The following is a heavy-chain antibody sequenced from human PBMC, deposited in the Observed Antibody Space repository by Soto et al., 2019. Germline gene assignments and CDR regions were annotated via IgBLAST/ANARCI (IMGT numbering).Heavy chain of an antibody. J-gene: IGHJ5*02. Sequence: SETLSLTCAVSGYSISSGYYWGWIRQPPGKGLEWIGSIYHSGSTYYNPSLKSRVTISVDTSKNQFSLKLSSVTAADTAVYYCARERYYDSSGYLQDYNWFDPWGQGTLVTVSS. D-gene: IGHD3-22*01. CDR1: GYSISSGYY. CDR3: ARERYYDSSGYLQDYNWFDP. V-gene: IGHV4-38-2*02. CDR2: IYHSGST.